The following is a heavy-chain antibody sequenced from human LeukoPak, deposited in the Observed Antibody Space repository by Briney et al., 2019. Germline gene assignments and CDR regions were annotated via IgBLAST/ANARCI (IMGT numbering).Heavy chain of an antibody. CDR3: ARGKEYYFDY. CDR2: ISAYNGNT. Sequence: GASVKVSCKASGGTFSSYAIGWVRQAPGQGLEWMGWISAYNGNTNYAQKLQGRVTMTTDTSTSTAYMELRSLRSDDTAVYYCARGKEYYFDYWGQGTLVTVSS. V-gene: IGHV1-18*01. J-gene: IGHJ4*02. CDR1: GGTFSSYA.